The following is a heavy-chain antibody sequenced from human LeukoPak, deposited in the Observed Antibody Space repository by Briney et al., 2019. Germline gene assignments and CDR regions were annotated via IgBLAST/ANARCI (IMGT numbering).Heavy chain of an antibody. CDR1: GFTFSSYA. Sequence: GRSLRLSCAASGFTFSSYAMHWVRQAPGKGLEWVAVISYDGSNKYYADSVKGRFTISRDNSKNTLYLQMNSLRAEDTAVYYCARGGYYYGSGSYHFFDYWGQGTLVTVSS. D-gene: IGHD3-10*01. CDR3: ARGGYYYGSGSYHFFDY. J-gene: IGHJ4*02. CDR2: ISYDGSNK. V-gene: IGHV3-30-3*01.